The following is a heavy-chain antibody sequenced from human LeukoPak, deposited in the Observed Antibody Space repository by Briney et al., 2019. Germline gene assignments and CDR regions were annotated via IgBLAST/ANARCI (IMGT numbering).Heavy chain of an antibody. CDR3: ARVRAKSWLFDY. J-gene: IGHJ4*02. V-gene: IGHV3-11*05. D-gene: IGHD3-9*01. CDR2: ISSSSSYT. CDR1: GFTFSDYY. Sequence: GGSLRLSCAASGFTFSDYYVSWIRQAPGKGLEWVSYISSSSSYTNYADSVKGRFTISRDNAKRSLDLQMSSLRAEDTAVYYCARVRAKSWLFDYWGQGTLVTVST.